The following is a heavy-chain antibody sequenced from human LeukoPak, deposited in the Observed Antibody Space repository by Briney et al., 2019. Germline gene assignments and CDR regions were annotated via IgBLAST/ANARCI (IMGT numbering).Heavy chain of an antibody. CDR1: GFTFSSDW. V-gene: IGHV3-49*04. CDR2: IRSNTYGGTT. J-gene: IGHJ4*02. CDR3: TSGLWTY. D-gene: IGHD3/OR15-3a*01. Sequence: GGSLRLSCVASGFTFSSDWMSWVRQAPGKGLEWVGFIRSNTYGGTTQYAASVKGRFTVSRDDSKSIAYLQMNSLKTEDTAVYYCTSGLWTYWGQGTLVTVSS.